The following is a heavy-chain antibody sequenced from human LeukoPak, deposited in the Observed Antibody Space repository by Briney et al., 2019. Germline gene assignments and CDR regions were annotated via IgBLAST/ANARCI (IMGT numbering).Heavy chain of an antibody. D-gene: IGHD3-3*01. V-gene: IGHV5-51*01. CDR1: GYSFTGYW. Sequence: GESLKISCKGSGYSFTGYWIGWVRQMPGKGLEWMGIIYPGDSDTRYSPSFQGQVTISADKSISTAYLQWSSLKASDTAMYYCARLGQRYYDFWSGYYPEDYYYYGMDVWGQGTTVTVSS. CDR3: ARLGQRYYDFWSGYYPEDYYYYGMDV. J-gene: IGHJ6*02. CDR2: IYPGDSDT.